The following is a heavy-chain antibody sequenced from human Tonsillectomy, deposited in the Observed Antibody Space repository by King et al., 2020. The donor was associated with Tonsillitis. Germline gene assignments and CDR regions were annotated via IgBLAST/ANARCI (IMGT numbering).Heavy chain of an antibody. J-gene: IGHJ4*02. Sequence: VQLVESGGGVVQPGRSLRLSCAASGFTFNTYAMHWVRQPPGEGLEWVAVISYDGNNKYYADSAKGRFTISRDNSKNTLYLQMNSLGAEDTAVYYCARDNGGADYWGQGTLVKVSS. V-gene: IGHV3-30-3*01. CDR3: ARDNGGADY. CDR2: ISYDGNNK. CDR1: GFTFNTYA.